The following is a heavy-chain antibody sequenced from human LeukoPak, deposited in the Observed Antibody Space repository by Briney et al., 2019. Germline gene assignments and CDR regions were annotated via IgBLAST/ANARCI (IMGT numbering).Heavy chain of an antibody. V-gene: IGHV4-34*01. J-gene: IGHJ6*02. CDR3: ARGRRAPGIAALYGMDV. CDR2: INYSGST. Sequence: SETLSLTCAVYGGPLSGYYWRCIRQPPGEGLEWIGDINYSGSTNFNPSLKSRVTISVDTSKNQFSLKLSSVTAADTAVYYCARGRRAPGIAALYGMDVWGEGTTVTVS. CDR1: GGPLSGYY. D-gene: IGHD6-13*01.